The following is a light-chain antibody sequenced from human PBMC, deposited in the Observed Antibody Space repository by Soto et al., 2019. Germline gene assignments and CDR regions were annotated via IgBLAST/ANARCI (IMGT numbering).Light chain of an antibody. V-gene: IGLV4-60*02. CDR1: SGHSSYI. CDR2: LEGSGSY. Sequence: QPVLTQSSSASASLGSSVKLTCTLSSGHSSYIIAWHQQQPGKAPRYLMKLEGSGSYNKGSGVPDRFSGSGSGADRYLTISNLQFEDEADYYCETSDSNTRVFGGGTQLTVL. CDR3: ETSDSNTRV. J-gene: IGLJ2*01.